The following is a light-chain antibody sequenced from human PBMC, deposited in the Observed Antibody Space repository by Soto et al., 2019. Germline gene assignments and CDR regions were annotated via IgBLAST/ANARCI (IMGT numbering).Light chain of an antibody. CDR1: QSVSSN. V-gene: IGKV3-11*01. CDR3: QQRSNWPLT. J-gene: IGKJ4*01. CDR2: GAS. Sequence: EVVLAKSVGTLSLSPGERATLSCRASQSVSSNLAWYQQKPGQAPRLLIYGASTRATGIPARFSGSGSGTEFTLTISSLEPEDFAVYYCQQRSNWPLTFGGVTKV.